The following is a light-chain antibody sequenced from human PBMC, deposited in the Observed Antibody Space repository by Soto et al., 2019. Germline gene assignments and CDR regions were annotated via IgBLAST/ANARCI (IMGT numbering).Light chain of an antibody. V-gene: IGKV3-15*01. CDR3: QQYINWPVYT. J-gene: IGKJ2*01. CDR2: GAF. CDR1: QSVGCS. Sequence: EIVMTQSPATLSVSPGEGATLSCRASQSVGCSLAWYQQKPGQAPRLLIYGAFTRVAGVPARFSGSGSGTEFTLTISSLQSDDFAVYYCQQYINWPVYTFGPGTKLEIK.